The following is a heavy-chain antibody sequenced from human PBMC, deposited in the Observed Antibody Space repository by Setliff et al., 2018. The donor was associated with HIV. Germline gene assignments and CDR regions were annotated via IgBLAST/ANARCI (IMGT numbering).Heavy chain of an antibody. CDR1: GGSISSSSYY. J-gene: IGHJ6*03. D-gene: IGHD6-13*01. CDR3: ARTDSSSWAPHGYYYYFMDV. CDR2: IHYSGST. V-gene: IGHV4-39*01. Sequence: PSETLSLTCTVSGGSISSSSYYWGWIRQPPGKGLEWIWTIHYSGSTYYNPSLKSRVTISVDTSKNQFSLNLGSVTAADTAVYYCARTDSSSWAPHGYYYYFMDVWGKGTTVTVSS.